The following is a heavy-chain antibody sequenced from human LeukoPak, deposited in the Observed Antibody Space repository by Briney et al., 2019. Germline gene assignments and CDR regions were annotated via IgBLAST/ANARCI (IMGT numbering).Heavy chain of an antibody. CDR3: TTASAYDSSGYYLAYYYYGMDV. D-gene: IGHD3-22*01. CDR1: GFTFSNAW. V-gene: IGHV3-15*07. J-gene: IGHJ6*02. Sequence: GGSLRLSCAASGFTFSNAWMNWVRRAPGKGLEWVGRIKSKTDGGTTDYAAPVKGRFTISRDDSKNTLYLQMNSLKTEDTAVYYCTTASAYDSSGYYLAYYYYGMDVWGQGTTVTVSS. CDR2: IKSKTDGGTT.